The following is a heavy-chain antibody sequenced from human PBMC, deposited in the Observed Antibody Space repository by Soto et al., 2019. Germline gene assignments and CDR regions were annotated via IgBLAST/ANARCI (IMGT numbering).Heavy chain of an antibody. CDR1: GYSFTSYW. CDR2: IYPGDSDA. D-gene: IGHD2-8*01. CDR3: ARLDLGYCANGVCYNPPGY. Sequence: PGESLKISCKGSGYSFTSYWIGWVRQMPGKGLEWMGIIYPGDSDARYSPSFQGQVTISADKSISTAYLQWSSLKASDTAMYYCARLDLGYCANGVCYNPPGYWGQGTLVTVSS. V-gene: IGHV5-51*01. J-gene: IGHJ4*02.